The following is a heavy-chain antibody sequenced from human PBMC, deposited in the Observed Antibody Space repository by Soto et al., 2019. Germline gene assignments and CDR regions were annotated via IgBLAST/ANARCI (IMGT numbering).Heavy chain of an antibody. Sequence: ASVKFSCKASGYTFTGYYMHLVRQAPGQGLEWMGWINPNSGGTNYAQKFQGWVTMTRDTSISTAYMELSSLRSDVTAVYYCARVDGYNYGFDYWGQGTLVNASS. CDR3: ARVDGYNYGFDY. D-gene: IGHD5-12*01. J-gene: IGHJ4*02. V-gene: IGHV1-2*04. CDR2: INPNSGGT. CDR1: GYTFTGYY.